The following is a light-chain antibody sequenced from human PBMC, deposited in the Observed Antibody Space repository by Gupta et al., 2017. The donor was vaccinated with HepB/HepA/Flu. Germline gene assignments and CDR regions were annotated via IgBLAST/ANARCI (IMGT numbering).Light chain of an antibody. V-gene: IGLV1-40*01. CDR2: GNT. CDR1: SSNIGAGSD. Sequence: QSVLPQPPSVSAAPGQSVTISCTASSSNIGAGSDVHWYQQLPGTAPKLLIYGNTNRPSGVPDRFSGAKSGTSASLAITGLQAEDEADYYCQSYDTSLSGYVVFGGGTKLTVL. J-gene: IGLJ2*01. CDR3: QSYDTSLSGYVV.